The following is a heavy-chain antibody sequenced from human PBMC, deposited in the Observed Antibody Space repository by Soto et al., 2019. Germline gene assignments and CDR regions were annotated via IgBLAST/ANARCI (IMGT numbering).Heavy chain of an antibody. CDR2: ISYDGSNK. CDR1: GFTFSSYA. V-gene: IGHV3-30-3*01. J-gene: IGHJ4*02. D-gene: IGHD3-22*01. Sequence: GGSLRLSCAASGFTFSSYAMHWVRQAPGKGLEWVAVISYDGSNKYYADSVKGRFTISRDNSKNTLYLQMNSLRAEDTAVYYCARGRAADYYDSSGIIDYWGQGTLVTVSS. CDR3: ARGRAADYYDSSGIIDY.